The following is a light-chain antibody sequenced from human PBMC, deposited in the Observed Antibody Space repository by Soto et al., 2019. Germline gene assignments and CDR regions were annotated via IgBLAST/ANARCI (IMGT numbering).Light chain of an antibody. Sequence: EFVWAQSPGTLSLSPGERATVPCRSSQTVRNNYLAWYQQKPGQAPRLLIYDASSRATGIPDRFSGGGSGTDFTLTISRLEPEDFAVCYCQQFSSYPLTFGGGTKVDIK. CDR1: QTVRNNY. J-gene: IGKJ4*01. CDR3: QQFSSYPLT. CDR2: DAS. V-gene: IGKV3-20*01.